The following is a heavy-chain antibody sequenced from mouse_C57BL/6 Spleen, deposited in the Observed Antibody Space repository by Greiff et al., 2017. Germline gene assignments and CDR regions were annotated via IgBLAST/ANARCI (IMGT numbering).Heavy chain of an antibody. J-gene: IGHJ2*01. CDR1: GYTFTSYW. V-gene: IGHV1-52*01. CDR3: ACEGDYGTVDY. CDR2: IDPSDSET. Sequence: VQLQQPGAELVRPGSSVKLSCKASGYTFTSYWMHWVKQRPIQGLEWIGNIDPSDSETHYNQKFKDKATLTVDKSSSTAYMQLSSLTSEDSAVYYCACEGDYGTVDYWGQGTTLTVSS. D-gene: IGHD1-1*01.